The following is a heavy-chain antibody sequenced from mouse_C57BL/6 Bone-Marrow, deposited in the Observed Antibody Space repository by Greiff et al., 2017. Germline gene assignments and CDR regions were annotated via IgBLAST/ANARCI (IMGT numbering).Heavy chain of an antibody. CDR1: GFNIKDYY. D-gene: IGHD1-2*01. Sequence: EVQLQQSGAELVKPGASVKLSCTASGFNIKDYYIHWVKQRTEQGLEWIGRIDPEDGETKYAPKFQDKATITADTSSNTAYLKSSSLTSTDTAVYYCTRSLIYISTNYWDQGTTLTVS. CDR3: TRSLIYISTNY. V-gene: IGHV14-2*01. CDR2: IDPEDGET. J-gene: IGHJ2*01.